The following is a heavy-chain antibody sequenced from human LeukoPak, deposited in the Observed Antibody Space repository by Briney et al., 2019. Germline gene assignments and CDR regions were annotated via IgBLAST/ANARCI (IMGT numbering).Heavy chain of an antibody. V-gene: IGHV3-53*01. D-gene: IGHD3-9*01. CDR3: ARSIGLTGGGVDV. Sequence: GGSLRLSCAASGFTVSSNYMSWVRQAPGKGLEWVSVIYSGGFTHYADSVNGRFTISRDNAKNSLYLQMNSLRAEDSAVYYCARSIGLTGGGVDVWGRGTTVTVSS. CDR2: IYSGGFT. J-gene: IGHJ6*02. CDR1: GFTVSSNY.